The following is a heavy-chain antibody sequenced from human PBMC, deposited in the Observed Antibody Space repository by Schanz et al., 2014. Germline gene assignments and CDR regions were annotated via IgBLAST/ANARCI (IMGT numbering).Heavy chain of an antibody. V-gene: IGHV3-23*01. CDR2: ISSGGGST. CDR1: GFSFTTYA. Sequence: EVQLLESGGGLVQPGGSLRLSCASSGFSFTTYAMSWVRQAPGKGLEWVSSISSGGGSTYYADSVKGRFTISRDNSKITLYLQINNLRAYDTAVYYCAGVKYGTIARCDRTETEGIYYIDVWGKGTTVTVSS. J-gene: IGHJ6*03. D-gene: IGHD2-8*01. CDR3: AGVKYGTIARCDRTETEGIYYIDV.